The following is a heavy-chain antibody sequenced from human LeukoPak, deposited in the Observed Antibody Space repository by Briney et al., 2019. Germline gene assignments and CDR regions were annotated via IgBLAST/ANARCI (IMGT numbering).Heavy chain of an antibody. Sequence: GGSLRLSCAASGFTFSSYWMSWVRQAPGKGLEWVANIKQYGSEKYYVDSVKGRFTISRDNAKNSLYLQMNSQRAEDTAVYYCARDVIGLWFGELLFGYFDYWGQGTLVTVSS. CDR1: GFTFSSYW. V-gene: IGHV3-7*01. CDR2: IKQYGSEK. D-gene: IGHD3-10*01. CDR3: ARDVIGLWFGELLFGYFDY. J-gene: IGHJ4*02.